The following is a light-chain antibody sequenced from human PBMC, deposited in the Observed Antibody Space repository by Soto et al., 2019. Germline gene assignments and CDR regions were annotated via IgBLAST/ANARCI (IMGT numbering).Light chain of an antibody. CDR1: QSVTSNY. V-gene: IGKV3-20*01. J-gene: IGKJ4*01. CDR2: SAS. Sequence: EIVLTQSPGTLSLSPGERATLSCRASQSVTSNYLAWYQQKPGQAPRVLSYSASSRATGIPDRFSGSGSGTDFTLTISRLEPEDFAVYYCHQYATSPLTFGGGTKVEI. CDR3: HQYATSPLT.